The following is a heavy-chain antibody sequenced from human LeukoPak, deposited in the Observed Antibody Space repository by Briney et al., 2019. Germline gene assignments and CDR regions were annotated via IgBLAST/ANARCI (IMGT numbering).Heavy chain of an antibody. Sequence: SETLSLTCTVSGGSISSGDYYWSWIRQPPGKGLEWIGYIYYSGSTNYNPSLKSRVTISVDTSKNQFSLKLSSVTAADTAVYYCASSSDLYYFDYWGQGTLVTVSS. CDR3: ASSSDLYYFDY. CDR2: IYYSGST. CDR1: GGSISSGDYY. V-gene: IGHV4-61*08. D-gene: IGHD6-6*01. J-gene: IGHJ4*02.